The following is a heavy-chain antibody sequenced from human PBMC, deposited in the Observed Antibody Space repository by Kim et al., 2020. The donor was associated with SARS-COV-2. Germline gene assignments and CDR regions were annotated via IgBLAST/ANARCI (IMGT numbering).Heavy chain of an antibody. CDR1: GGSFSGYY. CDR2: INHSGST. D-gene: IGHD2-15*01. V-gene: IGHV4-34*01. Sequence: SETLSLTCAVYGGSFSGYYWSWIRQPPGKGLEWIGEINHSGSTNYNPSLKSRVTISVDTSKNQFSLKLSSVTAADTAVYYCARNFGSGGYCSGGSCFYY. CDR3: ARNFGSGGYCSGGSCFYY. J-gene: IGHJ6*01.